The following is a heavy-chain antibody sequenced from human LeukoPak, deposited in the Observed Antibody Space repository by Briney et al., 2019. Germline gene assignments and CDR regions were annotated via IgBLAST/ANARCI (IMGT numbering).Heavy chain of an antibody. CDR1: GFTFSSYA. V-gene: IGHV3-30*04. CDR2: ISYDGSNK. Sequence: PGGSLRLSCAASGFTFSSYAMHWVRQAPGKELEWVAVISYDGSNKYYADSVKGRFTISRDNSKNTLYLQMNSLRAEDTAVYYCAREGAHIVVVPAAMRSGFDYWGQGTLVTVSS. J-gene: IGHJ4*02. D-gene: IGHD2-2*01. CDR3: AREGAHIVVVPAAMRSGFDY.